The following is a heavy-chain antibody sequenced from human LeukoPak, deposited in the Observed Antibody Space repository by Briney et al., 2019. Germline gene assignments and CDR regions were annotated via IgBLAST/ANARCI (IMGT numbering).Heavy chain of an antibody. V-gene: IGHV1-18*04. CDR2: ISNYNGNT. D-gene: IGHD2-15*01. J-gene: IGHJ4*02. CDR3: ARGNYCTVGRYYSGDY. CDR1: GYTFTSYG. Sequence: ASVKVSCKASGYTFTSYGISWVRQAPGQGLEWMGWISNYNGNTNYAQKLQGRVTMTSDTSTTTAYMELRSLRSDDTAVYYCARGNYCTVGRYYSGDYWGQGTLVTVSS.